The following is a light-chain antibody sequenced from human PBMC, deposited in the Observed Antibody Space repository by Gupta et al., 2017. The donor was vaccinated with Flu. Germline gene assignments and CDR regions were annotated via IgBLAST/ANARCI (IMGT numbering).Light chain of an antibody. CDR1: KLGDKY. V-gene: IGLV3-1*01. CDR2: QDS. CDR3: QAWDSSTADV. Sequence: ELTQPPSVSVSPGQTASITCSGDKLGDKYACWYQQKPGQSPVLVIYQDSKRPSGIPERFSGSNSGNTATLTISGTQAMDEADYYCQAWDSSTADVFGGGTKLTVL. J-gene: IGLJ3*02.